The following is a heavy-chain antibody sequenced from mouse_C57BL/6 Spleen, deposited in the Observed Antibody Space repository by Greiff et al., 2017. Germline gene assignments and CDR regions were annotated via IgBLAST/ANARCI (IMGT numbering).Heavy chain of an antibody. CDR3: ARDSGADVDY. V-gene: IGHV1-54*01. CDR1: GYAFTNYL. Sequence: VKLMESGAELVRPGTSVKVSCKASGYAFTNYLIEWVKQRPGQGLEWIGVINPGSGGTNYNEKFKGKATLTADKSSSTAYMQLSSLTSEDSAVYFCARDSGADVDYWGQGTTLTVSS. J-gene: IGHJ2*01. CDR2: INPGSGGT.